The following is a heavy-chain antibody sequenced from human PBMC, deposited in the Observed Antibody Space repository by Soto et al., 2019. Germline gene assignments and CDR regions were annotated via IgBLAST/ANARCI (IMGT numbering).Heavy chain of an antibody. CDR1: GYTFTSYA. CDR3: ARVRSGYYVDFFDY. CDR2: INAGNGNT. D-gene: IGHD3-22*01. V-gene: IGHV1-3*01. J-gene: IGHJ4*02. Sequence: ASVKVSCKASGYTFTSYAMHWVRQAPGQRLEWMGWINAGNGNTKYSQKFQGRVTITRDTSASTAYVELSSLRSEDTAVYYCARVRSGYYVDFFDYWGQGTLVTVSS.